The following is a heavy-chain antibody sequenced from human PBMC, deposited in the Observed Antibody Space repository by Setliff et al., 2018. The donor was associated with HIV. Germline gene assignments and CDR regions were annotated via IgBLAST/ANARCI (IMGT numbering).Heavy chain of an antibody. CDR3: AKTQTVITVYGPFDS. CDR1: GFTFSSFG. CDR2: IRNDGSDK. D-gene: IGHD4-4*01. J-gene: IGHJ4*02. V-gene: IGHV3-30*02. Sequence: GGSLRLSCAASGFTFSSFGMHWVRQAPGKGLEWVAFIRNDGSDKHYVDSVKGRFTVSRDNSNNTVYLQMNSLRAEDTAMYYCAKTQTVITVYGPFDSWGQGTPVTVSS.